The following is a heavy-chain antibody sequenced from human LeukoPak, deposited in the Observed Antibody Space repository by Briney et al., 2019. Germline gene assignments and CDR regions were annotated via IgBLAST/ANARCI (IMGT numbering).Heavy chain of an antibody. Sequence: SETLSLTCAVDGGSFSGDYWSWIRQPPGKGLEWVGEINHSGSTNYNPSLKSRVTISVDTSKNQFSLKLSSVTAADTAVYYCARGRETGTTDYMDVWGKGTTVTVSS. D-gene: IGHD1-7*01. J-gene: IGHJ6*03. CDR3: ARGRETGTTDYMDV. CDR1: GGSFSGDY. CDR2: INHSGST. V-gene: IGHV4-34*01.